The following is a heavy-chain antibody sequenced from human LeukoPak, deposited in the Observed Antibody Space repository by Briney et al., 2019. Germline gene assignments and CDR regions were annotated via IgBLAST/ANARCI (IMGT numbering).Heavy chain of an antibody. D-gene: IGHD3-22*01. J-gene: IGHJ6*02. V-gene: IGHV3-30-3*01. CDR3: ARSYYYDSPYYYGMDV. CDR1: GFTFSSYA. CDR2: ISYDGSNK. Sequence: PGGSLSLSCAASGFTFSSYAMHWVRRAPGKGLEWVAVISYDGSNKYYADSVKGRFTISRDNSKNTLYLQMNSLRAEDTAVYYCARSYYYDSPYYYGMDVWGQGTTVTVSS.